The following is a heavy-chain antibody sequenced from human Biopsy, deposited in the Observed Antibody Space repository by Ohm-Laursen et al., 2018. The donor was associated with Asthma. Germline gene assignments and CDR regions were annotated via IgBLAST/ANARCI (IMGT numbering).Heavy chain of an antibody. D-gene: IGHD5-12*01. Sequence: SETLSRTCTVSGASIRGSGSYWAWIRQAPGKGPEWIGTTHYSGSTFYKPSLRSRVTMSLDTSTNQFSLRLRSVTATDTAVYYCASPVNRAFGGYEWAAVFDYWGQGILVTVSS. CDR3: ASPVNRAFGGYEWAAVFDY. V-gene: IGHV4-39*01. CDR2: THYSGST. J-gene: IGHJ4*02. CDR1: GASIRGSGSY.